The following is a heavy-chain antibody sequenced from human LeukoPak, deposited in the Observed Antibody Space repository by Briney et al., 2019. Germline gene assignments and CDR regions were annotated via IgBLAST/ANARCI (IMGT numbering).Heavy chain of an antibody. J-gene: IGHJ6*03. CDR2: IYSDNT. V-gene: IGHV3-53*01. CDR1: GFTVSSNS. Sequence: QTGGSLRLSCTVSGFTVSSNSMSWVRQAPGKGLEWVSFIYSDNTHYSDSVKGRFTISRDNSKNTLYLQMNSLRAEDTAVYYCARDPYSGAYGNTYYYFMDVWGKGTTVTISS. CDR3: ARDPYSGAYGNTYYYFMDV. D-gene: IGHD1-26*01.